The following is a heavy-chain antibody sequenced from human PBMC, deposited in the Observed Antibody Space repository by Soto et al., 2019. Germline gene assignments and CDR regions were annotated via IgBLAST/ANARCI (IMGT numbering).Heavy chain of an antibody. CDR3: AKDHGSSSAPVNFDY. CDR1: GFTFSSYG. D-gene: IGHD6-6*01. J-gene: IGHJ4*02. Sequence: ESGGGVVQPGRSLRLSCAASGFTFSSYGMHWVRQAPGKGLEWVAVISYDGSNKYYADSVKGRFTISRDNSKNTLYLQMNSLRAEDTAVYYCAKDHGSSSAPVNFDYWGQGTLVTVSS. CDR2: ISYDGSNK. V-gene: IGHV3-30*18.